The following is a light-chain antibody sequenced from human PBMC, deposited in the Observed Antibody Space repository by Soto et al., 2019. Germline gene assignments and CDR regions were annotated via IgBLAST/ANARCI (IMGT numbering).Light chain of an antibody. V-gene: IGKV3-11*01. J-gene: IGKJ4*01. CDR2: DAS. Sequence: EIVLTQSPATLSLSPGERATLSVMASQSVSSYLAWYQQKPGQAPRLLIYDASNRATGIPARFSGSGSGTDFTLTISSLEPEDFAVYYCQQRSNWPPVTFGGGTKVDIK. CDR1: QSVSSY. CDR3: QQRSNWPPVT.